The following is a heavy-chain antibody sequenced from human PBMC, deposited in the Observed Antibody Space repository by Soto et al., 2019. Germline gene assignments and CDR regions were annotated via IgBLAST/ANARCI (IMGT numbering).Heavy chain of an antibody. D-gene: IGHD6-13*01. Sequence: EVQLVESGGGLVQPGGSLKLSCAASGFTFSGSAMHWVRQASGKGLEWVGRIRSKANSYATAYAASVKGRFTISRDDSKNTAYLQMNSLKTEDTAVYYCTRQATAAGGIVAAGTGLGSWGQGTLVTVSS. CDR3: TRQATAAGGIVAAGTGLGS. V-gene: IGHV3-73*02. CDR2: IRSKANSYAT. CDR1: GFTFSGSA. J-gene: IGHJ5*02.